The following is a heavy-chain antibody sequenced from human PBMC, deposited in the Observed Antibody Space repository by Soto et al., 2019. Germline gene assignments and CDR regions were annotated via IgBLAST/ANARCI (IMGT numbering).Heavy chain of an antibody. CDR1: GFSFNTYG. J-gene: IGHJ4*02. Sequence: QVLLVESGGGVVQPGTSLRLSCVASGFSFNTYGMHWVRQPPGKGLEWVAGIWHDGINKYYADSVHGSVTISRDNSGNTLYLNMSSLRAEDTAKYFDAREGYSGYFFDYWGQGTLVSVSS. V-gene: IGHV3-33*08. CDR2: IWHDGINK. D-gene: IGHD5-12*01. CDR3: AREGYSGYFFDY.